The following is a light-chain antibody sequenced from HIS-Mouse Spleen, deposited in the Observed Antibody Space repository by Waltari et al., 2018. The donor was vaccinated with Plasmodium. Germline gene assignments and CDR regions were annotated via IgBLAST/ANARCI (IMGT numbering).Light chain of an antibody. CDR3: QSADSSGTYKRV. CDR2: KDT. Sequence: SYELTQPPSVSVSPGQTARITCPGDALPKQYAYWYQQKPGQDPVLVIYKDTERPSGIPERFSGSSSGTTVMLTISGVQAEDEADYYCQSADSSGTYKRVFGGGTKLTVL. V-gene: IGLV3-25*03. J-gene: IGLJ3*02. CDR1: ALPKQY.